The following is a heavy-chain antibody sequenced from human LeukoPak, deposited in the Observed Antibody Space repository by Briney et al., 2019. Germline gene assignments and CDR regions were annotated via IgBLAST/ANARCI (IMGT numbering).Heavy chain of an antibody. CDR3: ARLGSIAAAGLNWFDP. J-gene: IGHJ5*02. CDR1: GFTFNAYN. D-gene: IGHD6-13*01. Sequence: ASVKVSCKASGFTFNAYNIHWVRQAPGQGLEWMGWINPKSGGANYAQKFQGRVTMTWDTSISTAYMELSRLRSDDTAVYYCARLGSIAAAGLNWFDPWGQGTLVTVSS. V-gene: IGHV1-2*02. CDR2: INPKSGGA.